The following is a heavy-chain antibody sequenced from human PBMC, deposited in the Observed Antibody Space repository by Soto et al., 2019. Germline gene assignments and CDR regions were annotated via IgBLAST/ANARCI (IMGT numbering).Heavy chain of an antibody. V-gene: IGHV4-39*01. J-gene: IGHJ4*02. CDR1: GGSISSSSYY. D-gene: IGHD6-13*01. CDR3: ARLGPGTAPYFDY. Sequence: SETLSLTCTVSGGSISSSSYYWGWIRQPPGKGLEWIGSIYYSGSTYYNPSLKSRITISVDTSKNQFSLKLSSVTAADTAVYYCARLGPGTAPYFDYWGQGTLVTVSS. CDR2: IYYSGST.